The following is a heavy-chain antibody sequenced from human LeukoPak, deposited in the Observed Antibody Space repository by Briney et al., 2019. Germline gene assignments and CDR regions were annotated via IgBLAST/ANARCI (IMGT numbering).Heavy chain of an antibody. D-gene: IGHD2-15*01. J-gene: IGHJ6*02. CDR3: ASREGGYCSGGSCYSTDGDYYGMDV. CDR2: IIPILGIA. V-gene: IGHV1-69*04. CDR1: GGTFSSYA. Sequence: ASVKVSCKASGGTFSSYAISWVRQAPGQGLEWMGRIIPILGIANYAQKFQGRVTITADKSTSTAYMELSSLRSEDTAVYYCASREGGYCSGGSCYSTDGDYYGMDVWGQGTTVTVSS.